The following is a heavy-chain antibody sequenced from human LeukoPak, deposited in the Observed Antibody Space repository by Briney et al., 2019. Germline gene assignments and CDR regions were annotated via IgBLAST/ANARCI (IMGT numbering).Heavy chain of an antibody. J-gene: IGHJ6*02. Sequence: GGSLRLSCAASGFTFSDYCMSWIRQAPGEGLEWVSYISSSGSTIYYADSVKGRFTVSRDNAKNSLYLQMNSLRAEDTAVYYCARDSTGDPHYYYYGMDVWGQGTTVTVSS. CDR1: GFTFSDYC. D-gene: IGHD4-17*01. CDR3: ARDSTGDPHYYYYGMDV. V-gene: IGHV3-11*01. CDR2: ISSSGSTI.